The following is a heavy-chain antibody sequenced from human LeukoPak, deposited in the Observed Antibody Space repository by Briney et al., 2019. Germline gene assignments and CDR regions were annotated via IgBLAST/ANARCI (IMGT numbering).Heavy chain of an antibody. CDR3: AKGWYYYVRRPPSY. J-gene: IGHJ4*02. D-gene: IGHD3-10*02. CDR2: ISYDGSNK. V-gene: IGHV3-30*18. CDR1: GFTFSSYG. Sequence: PGGSLRLSCAASGFTFSSYGMHWVRQAPGKGLEWAAVISYDGSNKYYADSVKGRFTISRDNSKNTLYLQMNSLRAEDTAVYYCAKGWYYYVRRPPSYWGQGTLVTVSS.